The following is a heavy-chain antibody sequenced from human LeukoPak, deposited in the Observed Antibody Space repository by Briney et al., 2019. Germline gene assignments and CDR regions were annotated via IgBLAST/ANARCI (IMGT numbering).Heavy chain of an antibody. CDR3: ARPYYYDSSGLTYTFDY. J-gene: IGHJ4*02. D-gene: IGHD3-22*01. CDR2: IYSGGST. Sequence: GGSLRLSCAASGFTVSSNYMSWVRQAPGKGLEWVSVIYSGGSTYYADSVKGRFTISRDNSKNTLYLQMNSLGAEDTAVYYCARPYYYDSSGLTYTFDYWGQGTLVTVSS. CDR1: GFTVSSNY. V-gene: IGHV3-66*04.